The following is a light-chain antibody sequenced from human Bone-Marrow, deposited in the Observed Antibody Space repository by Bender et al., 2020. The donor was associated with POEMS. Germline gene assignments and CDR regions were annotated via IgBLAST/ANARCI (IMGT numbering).Light chain of an antibody. CDR1: KNDVGIYDL. CDR3: CSYVGGSARV. V-gene: IGLV2-23*01. CDR2: EAT. Sequence: QSALTQPASVSGSPGESITISCAGTKNDVGIYDLVSWYQHHPGKAPKLIIYEATKRPSGVPDRFSGSKSGITASLTVSGLQAEDEADYYCCSYVGGSARVFGGGTKLTVL. J-gene: IGLJ3*02.